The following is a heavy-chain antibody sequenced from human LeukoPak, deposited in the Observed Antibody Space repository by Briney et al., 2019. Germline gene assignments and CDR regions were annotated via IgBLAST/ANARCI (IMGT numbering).Heavy chain of an antibody. J-gene: IGHJ4*02. D-gene: IGHD3-10*01. CDR1: GFTFSSYA. CDR3: ARGSTSSILWFRGDY. CDR2: ISYDGSNK. V-gene: IGHV3-30-3*01. Sequence: GGSLRLSCAASGFTFSSYAMHWVRQAPGKGLEWVAVISYDGSNKYCADSVKGRFTISRDNSKNTLYLQMNSLRAEDTAVYYCARGSTSSILWFRGDYWGQGTLVTVSS.